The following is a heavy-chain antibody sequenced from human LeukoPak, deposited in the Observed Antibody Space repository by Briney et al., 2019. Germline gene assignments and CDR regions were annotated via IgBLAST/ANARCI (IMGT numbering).Heavy chain of an antibody. D-gene: IGHD1-20*01. CDR1: GGPFSGYY. CDR3: ARGRYNWNP. V-gene: IGHV4-34*01. J-gene: IGHJ5*02. CDR2: INHSGST. Sequence: SETLSLTCAVYGGPFSGYYWSWIRQPPGKGLEWIGEINHSGSTHYNPSLKSRVTISVDTSKNQFSLKLSSVTAADTAVYYCARGRYNWNPWGQGTLVTVSS.